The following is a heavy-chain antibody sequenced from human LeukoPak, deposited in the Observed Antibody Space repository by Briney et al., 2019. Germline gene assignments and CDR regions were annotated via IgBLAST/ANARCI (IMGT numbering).Heavy chain of an antibody. J-gene: IGHJ4*02. CDR3: AKRSSNGRYYFDY. CDR1: GFTFSSSA. Sequence: GGSLRLSCAAPGFTFSSSAMNWVRQAPGKGLEWVSAISVSGGGTYYADSVKGRFTISRDNSKNTLYLQMDSLRAEDTAMYYCAKRSSNGRYYFDYWGQGTLVTVSS. V-gene: IGHV3-23*01. D-gene: IGHD3-10*01. CDR2: ISVSGGGT.